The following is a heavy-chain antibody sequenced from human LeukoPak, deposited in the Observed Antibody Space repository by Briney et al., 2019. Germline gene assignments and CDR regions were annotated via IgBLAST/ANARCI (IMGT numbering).Heavy chain of an antibody. D-gene: IGHD2-21*01. V-gene: IGHV1-2*02. Sequence: GASVKVSCKASGYTFTVYYIHWVRQAPGQGLEWMGWINPNSGGTSFAQKLRGRVTMTRDTSITTVYMEVSWLTSDDTAIYYCARADRLHGGPYLIGPWGQGTLVTVSS. CDR2: INPNSGGT. CDR1: GYTFTVYY. CDR3: ARADRLHGGPYLIGP. J-gene: IGHJ5*02.